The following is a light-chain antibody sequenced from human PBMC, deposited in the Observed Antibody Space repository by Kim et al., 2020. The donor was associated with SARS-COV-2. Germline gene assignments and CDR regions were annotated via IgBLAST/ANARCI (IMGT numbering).Light chain of an antibody. J-gene: IGLJ3*02. Sequence: QLVLTQPSSLSASPGASASLTCTLRSGINVGTYRIYWYQQKPGSPPQYLLRYKSDSDKQQGSGVPSRFSGSKDASANAGILLISGLQSEDEADYYCMIWHSSAWVFGGGTPLTVL. V-gene: IGLV5-45*02. CDR3: MIWHSSAWV. CDR2: YKSDSDK. CDR1: SGINVGTYR.